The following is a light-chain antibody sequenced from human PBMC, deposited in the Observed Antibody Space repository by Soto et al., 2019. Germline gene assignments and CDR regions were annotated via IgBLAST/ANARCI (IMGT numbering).Light chain of an antibody. V-gene: IGKV1-39*01. J-gene: IGKJ3*01. CDR2: AAS. CDR1: QSISSY. Sequence: DIQMTQSPSSLSASVGDRVTITCRASQSISSYLNWYQQKPGKAPKLLIYAASSLQSGVPSRFSGSGSGTDFTLTISSLQPEDFATYYCQQSYSTPTVGPGTKVDSK. CDR3: QQSYSTPT.